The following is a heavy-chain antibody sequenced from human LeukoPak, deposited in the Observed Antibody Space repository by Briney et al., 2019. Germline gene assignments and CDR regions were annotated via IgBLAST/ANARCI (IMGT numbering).Heavy chain of an antibody. Sequence: GGSLRLSCAASGFTFSSYSMNWVRQATGKGLEWVSSISSSSSYIYYADSVKGRFTISRDNAKNSLYLQMNSLRAEDTAVYYCARDLPEWSNWFDPWGQGTLVTVSS. D-gene: IGHD3-3*01. CDR3: ARDLPEWSNWFDP. V-gene: IGHV3-21*01. CDR2: ISSSSSYI. J-gene: IGHJ5*02. CDR1: GFTFSSYS.